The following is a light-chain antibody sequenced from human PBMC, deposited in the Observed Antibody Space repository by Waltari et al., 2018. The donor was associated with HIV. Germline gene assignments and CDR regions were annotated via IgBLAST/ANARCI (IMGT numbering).Light chain of an antibody. V-gene: IGLV1-51*02. CDR3: CSYAGTYTLK. J-gene: IGLJ2*01. CDR2: ENN. Sequence: QSVLTQPPSVSAAPGQKVTISCSGSSSNIGNNNVSWYQQLPGTAPKLLIYENNKRPSEIPDRFSGSKSANTASLTISGLQAEDEAEYYCCSYAGTYTLKFGGGTKLTV. CDR1: SSNIGNNN.